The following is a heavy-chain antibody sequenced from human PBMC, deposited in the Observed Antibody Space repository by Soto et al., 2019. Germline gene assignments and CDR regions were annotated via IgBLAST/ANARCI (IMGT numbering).Heavy chain of an antibody. CDR3: ASWSVGTTETRFGNGREDY. Sequence: QVQLEESGAGVVQPGGSLRLSCIASGFSCSHCAMHWVRQAPGKGLAWVALIWYQGSYKYSADSVKGQFAISRDNSKNTLFLHRHSPRALDPALYFCASWSVGTTETRFGNGREDYWGQGTLVIVSA. CDR2: IWYQGSYK. J-gene: IGHJ4*02. D-gene: IGHD1-1*01. CDR1: GFSCSHCA. V-gene: IGHV3-33*01.